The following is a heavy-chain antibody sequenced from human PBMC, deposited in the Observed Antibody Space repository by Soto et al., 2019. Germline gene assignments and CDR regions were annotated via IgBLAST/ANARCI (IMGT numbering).Heavy chain of an antibody. CDR3: ARDLDYYDSSAHRAFDI. V-gene: IGHV3-7*01. J-gene: IGHJ3*02. CDR1: AFTFRNYW. CDR2: IKEDGSEK. Sequence: PXXSLRLSFAASAFTFRNYWMRWVPQAPGKGLECVAKIKEDGSEKYYVDSVKGRFTISRDNAKNSVYLQMNSLRAEETAVYYCARDLDYYDSSAHRAFDIWGQGTMVTVS. D-gene: IGHD3-22*01.